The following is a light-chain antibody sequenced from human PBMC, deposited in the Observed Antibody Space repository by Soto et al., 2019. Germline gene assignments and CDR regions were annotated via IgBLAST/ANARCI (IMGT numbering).Light chain of an antibody. CDR3: SSYAGSNNFEV. Sequence: QPALTQAPSASGSPGQSVSISCTGTSSDVGGYNYVSWYQQHPGKAPKLMIYEVSKRTSGVPDRFSGPKSGNTASLTVSGLQAEDEADYYCSSYAGSNNFEVFGTGTKVTVL. V-gene: IGLV2-8*01. CDR2: EVS. J-gene: IGLJ1*01. CDR1: SSDVGGYNY.